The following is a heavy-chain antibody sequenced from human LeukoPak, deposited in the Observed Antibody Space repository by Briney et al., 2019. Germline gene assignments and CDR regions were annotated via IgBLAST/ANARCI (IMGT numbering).Heavy chain of an antibody. CDR1: GFNFRSSW. V-gene: IGHV3-7*01. CDR3: VRVSFAVADSDY. J-gene: IGHJ4*02. Sequence: GGSLRLSCAASGFNFRSSWMTWVRQAPGKGLEWVANINQDESGKYYVDSVKGRFTSSRDNAKNSLYLQMNSLKTEDTAIYYCVRVSFAVADSDYWGQGTLVTVSS. CDR2: INQDESGK. D-gene: IGHD6-19*01.